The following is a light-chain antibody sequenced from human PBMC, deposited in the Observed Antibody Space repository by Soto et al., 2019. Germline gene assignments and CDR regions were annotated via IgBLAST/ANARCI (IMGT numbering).Light chain of an antibody. CDR1: QSVSSY. J-gene: IGKJ4*01. Sequence: EIVLTQSPATLSLSPGERATLSCRASQSVSSYLAWYQQKPGQAPRLLIYDASNRATGIPARFSGSGSGTDFTRTISSLEPYDFAVYYCQQRSNWPLTFGGGTKVEIK. V-gene: IGKV3-11*01. CDR2: DAS. CDR3: QQRSNWPLT.